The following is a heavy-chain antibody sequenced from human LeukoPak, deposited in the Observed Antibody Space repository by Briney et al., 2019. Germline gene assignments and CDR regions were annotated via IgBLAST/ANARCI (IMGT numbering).Heavy chain of an antibody. Sequence: GGSLRLSCAASGFTFYDYAMHWVRHAPGKGLEWVSGISWNSGSIGYADSVKGRFTISRDNAKNSLYLQMNSLRAEDTALYYCAIGGNSIGSYFQHWGQGTLVTVSS. V-gene: IGHV3-9*01. CDR1: GFTFYDYA. J-gene: IGHJ1*01. D-gene: IGHD4-23*01. CDR2: ISWNSGSI. CDR3: AIGGNSIGSYFQH.